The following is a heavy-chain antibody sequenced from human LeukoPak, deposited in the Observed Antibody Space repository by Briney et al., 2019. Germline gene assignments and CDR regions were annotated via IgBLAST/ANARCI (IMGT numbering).Heavy chain of an antibody. V-gene: IGHV3-30*02. CDR2: IRSDGSGE. CDR3: ARVGRAYDFWDYLDY. D-gene: IGHD3-3*01. J-gene: IGHJ4*02. CDR1: GFIFSDYG. Sequence: GGSLRLSCVASGFIFSDYGMHWVRQAPGKGLEWVAFIRSDGSGEYYTGSVKGRFTISRDNSKNTLFLQMNSLRAEDTAVYYCARVGRAYDFWDYLDYWGQGTPVTVSS.